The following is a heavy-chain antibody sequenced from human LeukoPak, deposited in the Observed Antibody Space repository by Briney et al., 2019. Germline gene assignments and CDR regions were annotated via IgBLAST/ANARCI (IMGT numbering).Heavy chain of an antibody. D-gene: IGHD3-3*01. CDR3: ARVSGFWSGYPNWFDP. CDR1: GGSISSYY. V-gene: IGHV4-59*01. Sequence: SETLSLTCTVSGGSISSYYWSWIRQPPGKGLEWIGYIYYSGSTNYNPSLKSRVTISVDTSKNQFSLKLSSVTAAETAVYYCARVSGFWSGYPNWFDPWGQGTLVTVSS. CDR2: IYYSGST. J-gene: IGHJ5*02.